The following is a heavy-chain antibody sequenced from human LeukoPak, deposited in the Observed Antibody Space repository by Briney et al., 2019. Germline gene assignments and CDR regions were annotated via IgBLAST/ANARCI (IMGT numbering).Heavy chain of an antibody. J-gene: IGHJ4*02. Sequence: SETLSLTCTVSSFSISSGHYWGWVRQPPGAGLEWIGSVYQSGTTYYNPSLKSRVTTSVDMSKNQFSLRLRPVTAADTAVYYCARIFIRNGYSSYFDCWGQGTLVTVSS. CDR3: ARIFIRNGYSSYFDC. CDR1: SFSISSGHY. D-gene: IGHD5-18*01. CDR2: VYQSGTT. V-gene: IGHV4-38-2*02.